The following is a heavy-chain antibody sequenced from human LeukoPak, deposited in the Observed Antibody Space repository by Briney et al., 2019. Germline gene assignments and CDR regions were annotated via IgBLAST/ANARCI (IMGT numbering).Heavy chain of an antibody. D-gene: IGHD4-23*01. J-gene: IGHJ5*02. CDR2: IYYSGST. CDR3: ARVTTGVYWFDP. Sequence: SQTLSLTCTVSGGSISSGDYYRSWIRQPPGKGLEWIGYIYYSGSTYYNPSLKSRVTISVDTSKNQFSLKLSSVTAADTAVYYCARVTTGVYWFDPWGQGTLVTVSS. V-gene: IGHV4-30-4*01. CDR1: GGSISSGDYY.